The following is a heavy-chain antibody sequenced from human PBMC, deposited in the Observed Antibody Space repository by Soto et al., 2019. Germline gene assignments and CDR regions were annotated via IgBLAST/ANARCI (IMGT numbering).Heavy chain of an antibody. J-gene: IGHJ4*02. D-gene: IGHD3-9*01. V-gene: IGHV1-18*01. Sequence: VASVKVSCKASGYTFTHFYITWVRQAPGQGLEWMGAISPHNFNTNYAQKFRGRVTLTTEKSTNTAYMDLRSPTSDDTAVYYCARDEGGYDILTGYYKAHHFDYWGQGVPVTVSS. CDR1: GYTFTHFY. CDR2: ISPHNFNT. CDR3: ARDEGGYDILTGYYKAHHFDY.